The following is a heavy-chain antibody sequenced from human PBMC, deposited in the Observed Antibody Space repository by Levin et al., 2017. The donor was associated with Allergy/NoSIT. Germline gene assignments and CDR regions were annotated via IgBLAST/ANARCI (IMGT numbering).Heavy chain of an antibody. CDR1: GGTFSSYA. J-gene: IGHJ4*02. D-gene: IGHD6-13*01. V-gene: IGHV1-69*13. CDR2: IIPIFGTA. Sequence: SVKVSCKASGGTFSSYAISWVRQAPGQGLEWMGGIIPIFGTANYAQKFQGRVTITADESTSTAYMELSSLRSEDTAVYYCASRYSSSWLPLDYWGQGTLVTVSS. CDR3: ASRYSSSWLPLDY.